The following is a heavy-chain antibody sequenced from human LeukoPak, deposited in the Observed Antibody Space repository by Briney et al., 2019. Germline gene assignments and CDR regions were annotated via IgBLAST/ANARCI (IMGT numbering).Heavy chain of an antibody. CDR2: IDTYSGKT. V-gene: IGHV1-18*01. CDR3: ARDRGIAEADSFDP. CDR1: GYTYTTDG. Sequence: ASGKVSCKASGYTYTTDGISWVRQAPGQGLEWMGWIDTYSGKTNYAQKFQGRVTMTSDTSTSTAYMELRSLRSDDTAVYYCARDRGIAEADSFDPWGQGTLVTVSS. D-gene: IGHD6-13*01. J-gene: IGHJ5*02.